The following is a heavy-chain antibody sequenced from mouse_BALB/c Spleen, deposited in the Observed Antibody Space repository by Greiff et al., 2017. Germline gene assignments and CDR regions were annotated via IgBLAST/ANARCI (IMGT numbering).Heavy chain of an antibody. CDR1: GYTFTSYW. J-gene: IGHJ1*01. Sequence: QVQLKQSGAELARPGASVKLSCKASGYTFTSYWMQWVKQRPGQGLEWIGAIYPGDGDTRYTQKFKGKATLTADKSSSTAYMQLSSLASEDSAVYYCARSGLYYGNPYWYFDVWGAGTTVTVSS. V-gene: IGHV1-87*01. CDR3: ARSGLYYGNPYWYFDV. D-gene: IGHD2-1*01. CDR2: IYPGDGDT.